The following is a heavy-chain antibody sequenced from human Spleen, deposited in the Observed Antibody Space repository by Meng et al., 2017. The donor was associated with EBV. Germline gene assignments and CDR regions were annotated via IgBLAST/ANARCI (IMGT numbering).Heavy chain of an antibody. D-gene: IGHD4-17*01. Sequence: QVQLQAWGAGLLKPSETLSPTCAVYGGSFSGYYWSWIRQPPGKGLEWIGEINHSGSTNYNPSLKSRVTISVDTSKNQFSLKLSSVTAADTAVYYCARGETKDDYGDVNWFDPWGQGTLVTVSS. CDR2: INHSGST. V-gene: IGHV4-34*01. CDR1: GGSFSGYY. CDR3: ARGETKDDYGDVNWFDP. J-gene: IGHJ5*02.